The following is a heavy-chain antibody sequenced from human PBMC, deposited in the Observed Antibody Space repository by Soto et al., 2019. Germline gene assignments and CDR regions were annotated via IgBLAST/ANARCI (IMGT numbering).Heavy chain of an antibody. J-gene: IGHJ4*02. Sequence: QVQLVQSGAEVKKPGASVKVSCKASGYTFTSYAIHWVRQAPGQRLEWMGWVNAGNGNTKYSQKFQDRVTITRDTSASTAYMELSSLRSEDTAVYYCARDLGGWPDYWGQGTLVTVSS. CDR1: GYTFTSYA. V-gene: IGHV1-3*01. CDR3: ARDLGGWPDY. CDR2: VNAGNGNT. D-gene: IGHD6-19*01.